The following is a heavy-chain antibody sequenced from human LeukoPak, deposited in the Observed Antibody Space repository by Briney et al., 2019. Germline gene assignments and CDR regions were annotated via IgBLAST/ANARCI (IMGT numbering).Heavy chain of an antibody. CDR3: ACRPSDIRYYGVFDF. CDR2: IKQGGSEV. D-gene: IGHD3-10*01. CDR1: GFSFSSLW. V-gene: IGHV3-7*01. J-gene: IGHJ4*02. Sequence: PGGSLRLSCVGSGFSFSSLWLSWVRQSPGKGVEWVATIKQGGSEVYYVDSVKRRFIISRDNAKNSLCLQMNSLRVEDTAVYYCACRPSDIRYYGVFDFWGQGSLVTVSS.